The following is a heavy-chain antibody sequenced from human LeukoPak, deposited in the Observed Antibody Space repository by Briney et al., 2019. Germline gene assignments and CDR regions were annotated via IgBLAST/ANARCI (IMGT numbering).Heavy chain of an antibody. V-gene: IGHV3-7*04. CDR2: IKEDGSEI. Sequence: PGGSLRLSCAAYGFTFNNYWMSWVRQVPGKGLQWVANIKEDGSEIYYVDSVKGRFTISRDNANNSLYLQMNSLRVEDTAVYYCARDGDYFEYWGQGTLVTVSS. J-gene: IGHJ4*02. CDR1: GFTFNNYW. D-gene: IGHD2-15*01. CDR3: ARDGDYFEY.